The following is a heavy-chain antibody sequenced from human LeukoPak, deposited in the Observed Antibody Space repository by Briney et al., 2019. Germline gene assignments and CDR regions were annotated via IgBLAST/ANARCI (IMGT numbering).Heavy chain of an antibody. D-gene: IGHD6-13*01. CDR3: ARQIYGSQPFDC. J-gene: IGHJ4*02. CDR2: IYYSGST. Sequence: SETLSLTCTVSGGSITSSYYWGWIRQPPGKGLEWIGSIYYSGSTYYNPSLKSRVTISVDTSKNQFSLKLSSVTAADTAMYYCARQIYGSQPFDCWGQGTLVTVSS. CDR1: GGSITSSYY. V-gene: IGHV4-39*07.